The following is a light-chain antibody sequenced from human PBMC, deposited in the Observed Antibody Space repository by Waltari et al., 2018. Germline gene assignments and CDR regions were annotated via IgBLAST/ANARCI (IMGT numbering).Light chain of an antibody. CDR1: QSVSRS. J-gene: IGKJ1*01. CDR3: QHYVRLPAT. V-gene: IGKV3-20*01. Sequence: EIVLTQSPVTLSLSPGESATLSCRASQSVSRSVAWYQQKPGQAPRLLIDGASNRAAGIPDRFSGSGSGTDFSLTISRLEPEDFAVYYCQHYVRLPATFGQGTKVEIK. CDR2: GAS.